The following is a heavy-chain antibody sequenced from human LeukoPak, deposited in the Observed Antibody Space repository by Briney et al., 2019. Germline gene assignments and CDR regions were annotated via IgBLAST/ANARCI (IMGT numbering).Heavy chain of an antibody. D-gene: IGHD5-24*01. V-gene: IGHV3-33*01. CDR2: IWYDGSNK. CDR1: GFTFSSYG. J-gene: IGHJ4*02. Sequence: GRSLRLSCAASGFTFSSYGMHWVRQAPGKGLEWVAVIWYDGSNKYYADSVKGRFTISRDNSKNTLYLQMNSLRAEDTAVYYCARVRDGYSYYFDYWGQGTLVTASS. CDR3: ARVRDGYSYYFDY.